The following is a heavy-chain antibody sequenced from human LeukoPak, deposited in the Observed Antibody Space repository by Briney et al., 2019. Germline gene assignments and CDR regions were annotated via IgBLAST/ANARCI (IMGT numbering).Heavy chain of an antibody. Sequence: ATVKVSFKSSGYTFTSYGSSWVRQPPGRGLEGMGWIRAYNGNTNYAQKLRGRVTMTTDTSTRTAYIELRSLRSDDAAVYYCARDYQLPAGINFDYWGQGTLVTVSS. D-gene: IGHD2-2*01. CDR2: IRAYNGNT. J-gene: IGHJ4*02. CDR1: GYTFTSYG. CDR3: ARDYQLPAGINFDY. V-gene: IGHV1-18*01.